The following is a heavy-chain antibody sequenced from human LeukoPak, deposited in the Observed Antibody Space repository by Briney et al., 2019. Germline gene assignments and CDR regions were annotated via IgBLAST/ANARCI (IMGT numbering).Heavy chain of an antibody. CDR2: IIPILGIA. J-gene: IGHJ5*02. V-gene: IGHV1-69*04. CDR1: GGTFSSYA. Sequence: SVKVSCKASGGTFSSYAISWVRQAPGQGLEWMGRIIPILGIANYAQKFQGRVTITADKSTSTAYMELSSLRSEDTAVYYCAREYEGDGYHLGFDPWGQGTLVTASS. CDR3: AREYEGDGYHLGFDP. D-gene: IGHD5-24*01.